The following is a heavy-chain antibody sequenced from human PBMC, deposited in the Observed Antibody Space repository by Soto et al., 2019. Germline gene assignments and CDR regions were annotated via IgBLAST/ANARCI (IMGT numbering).Heavy chain of an antibody. V-gene: IGHV3-23*01. CDR1: GFSFSSYA. D-gene: IGHD6-19*01. J-gene: IGHJ4*02. Sequence: EVQLLESGGGLVQPGGSLRLSCAASGFSFSSYAMNWVRQAPGKGLEWVSVISGSGDSTYYADSVKGRFTISRDNSKNTLYLQMISLRVEDTAVYYCARRSSGWYFDYWGQGTLVIVSS. CDR2: ISGSGDST. CDR3: ARRSSGWYFDY.